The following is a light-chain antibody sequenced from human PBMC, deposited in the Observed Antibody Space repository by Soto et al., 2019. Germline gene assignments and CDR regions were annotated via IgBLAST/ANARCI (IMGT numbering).Light chain of an antibody. J-gene: IGLJ3*02. CDR2: YDD. V-gene: IGLV1-36*01. CDR1: SSNIGNNG. CDR3: ASWDVSLNAWV. Sequence: QSVLTQTPSVSAAPRQRVTISCSGSSSNIGNNGVSWYQQLPGKAPKLLIYYDDLLPSGVSDRFSGSKSGTSASLAIGGLQSEDEADYYCASWDVSLNAWVFGGGTKLTVL.